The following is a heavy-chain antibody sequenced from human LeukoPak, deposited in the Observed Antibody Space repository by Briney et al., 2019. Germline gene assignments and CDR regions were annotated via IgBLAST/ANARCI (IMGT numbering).Heavy chain of an antibody. J-gene: IGHJ4*02. Sequence: SETLSLTCSVSGGSISASSSCWGWIRQPPGKGLEWFGSMYYSGSRYYNPSLKSRVTMSVDTSKKQFSLKLSSVTAADMAVYYCARGYDSSGYYGIGYFDSWGQGTLVTVSS. CDR1: GGSISASSSC. CDR2: MYYSGSR. CDR3: ARGYDSSGYYGIGYFDS. V-gene: IGHV4-39*01. D-gene: IGHD3-22*01.